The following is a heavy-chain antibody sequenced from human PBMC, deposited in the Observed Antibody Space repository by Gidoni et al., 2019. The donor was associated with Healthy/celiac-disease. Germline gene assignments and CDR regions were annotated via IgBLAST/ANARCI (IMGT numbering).Heavy chain of an antibody. V-gene: IGHV5-51*01. CDR3: ARQRGGPPGYSSGWYFGHSQYYYGMDV. CDR2: IYPGDSDT. CDR1: GYSFTSYW. D-gene: IGHD6-19*01. Sequence: EVQLVQSGAEVKKPGESLKISCKGSGYSFTSYWIGWVRQMPGKGLEWMGIIYPGDSDTRYSPSFQGQVTISADKSISTAYLQWSSLKASDTAMYYCARQRGGPPGYSSGWYFGHSQYYYGMDVWGQGTTVTVSS. J-gene: IGHJ6*02.